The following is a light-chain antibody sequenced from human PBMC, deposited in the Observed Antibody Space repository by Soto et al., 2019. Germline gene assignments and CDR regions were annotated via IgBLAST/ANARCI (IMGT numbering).Light chain of an antibody. V-gene: IGKV1-39*01. CDR2: AAS. CDR3: QQSHSIPYT. J-gene: IGKJ2*01. Sequence: DIQMTQSPSSLSASVGDRVTITCRASQTISSYLNWYQQKPGKAPKLLIYAASSLQSGVPSRFSSSGSGTDCTLTISSLQPEDFATYYCQQSHSIPYTFGQGTKLEIK. CDR1: QTISSY.